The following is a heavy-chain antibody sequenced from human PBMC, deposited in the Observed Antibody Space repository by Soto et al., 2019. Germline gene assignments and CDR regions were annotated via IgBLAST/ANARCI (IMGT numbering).Heavy chain of an antibody. CDR3: AKEELERQGSGFDY. CDR2: ISGSGGST. J-gene: IGHJ4*02. D-gene: IGHD1-1*01. V-gene: IGHV3-23*01. CDR1: GFTFSSYA. Sequence: EVQLLESGGGLVQPGGSLRLSCAASGFTFSSYAMSWVRQAPGKGLEWVSGISGSGGSTYYADSVKGRFTMSRDNSKNTLYLPMNSLRAEDTAVYYCAKEELERQGSGFDYWGQGTLVTVSS.